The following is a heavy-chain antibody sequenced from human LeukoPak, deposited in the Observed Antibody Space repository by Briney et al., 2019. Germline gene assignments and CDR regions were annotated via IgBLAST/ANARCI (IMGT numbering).Heavy chain of an antibody. J-gene: IGHJ6*02. D-gene: IGHD6-13*01. CDR3: AKGEQQLYYYYGMDV. V-gene: IGHV3-30*18. Sequence: PGGSLRLSCAASGFTFSTYWMNWVRQAPGKGLEWVAVISYDGSNKYYADSVKGRFTISRDNSKNTLYLQMNSLRAEDTAVYYCAKGEQQLYYYYGMDVWGQGTTVTVSS. CDR1: GFTFSTYW. CDR2: ISYDGSNK.